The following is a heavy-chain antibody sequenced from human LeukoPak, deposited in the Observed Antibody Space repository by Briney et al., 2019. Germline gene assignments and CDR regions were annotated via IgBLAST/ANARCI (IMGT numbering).Heavy chain of an antibody. CDR2: IYSGGST. CDR3: ARDSPLYGYVTDY. J-gene: IGHJ4*02. CDR1: GFSVSTNY. V-gene: IGHV3-66*01. D-gene: IGHD5-18*01. Sequence: GGSLRLSCAASGFSVSTNYMSWVCQAPGKGLEWVSVIYSGGSTYYADSVKGRFTISRDNSKNTVYLQMNSLRAEDTAVYYCARDSPLYGYVTDYWGQGTLVTVSS.